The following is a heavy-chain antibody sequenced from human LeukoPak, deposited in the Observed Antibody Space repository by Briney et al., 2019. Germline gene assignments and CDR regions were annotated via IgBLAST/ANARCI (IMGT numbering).Heavy chain of an antibody. J-gene: IGHJ5*02. CDR1: GYTFTSYG. CDR2: ISAYNGNT. V-gene: IGHV1-18*01. Sequence: ASVKVSCKASGYTFTSYGISWVRQAPGQGPEWMGWISAYNGNTNYAQKLQGRVTMTTDTSTSTAYMELRSLRSDDTAVYYCAREVEFTDYGAYGRAYNWFDPWGQGALVTVSS. CDR3: AREVEFTDYGAYGRAYNWFDP. D-gene: IGHD4-17*01.